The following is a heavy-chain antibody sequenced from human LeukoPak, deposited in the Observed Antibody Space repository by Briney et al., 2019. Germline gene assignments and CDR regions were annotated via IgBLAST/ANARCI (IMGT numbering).Heavy chain of an antibody. J-gene: IGHJ4*02. CDR1: GYSISSGYY. D-gene: IGHD2-2*01. V-gene: IGHV4-38-2*01. Sequence: PSETLSLTCGVSGYSISSGYYWGWIRQPPGKALQWIGTIYHTGSTYYKPSLKSRVTISVDTSKNQFSLKLSSVTAADTAVYYCARQLFTTSRHFDSWGQGTLVTVSS. CDR3: ARQLFTTSRHFDS. CDR2: IYHTGST.